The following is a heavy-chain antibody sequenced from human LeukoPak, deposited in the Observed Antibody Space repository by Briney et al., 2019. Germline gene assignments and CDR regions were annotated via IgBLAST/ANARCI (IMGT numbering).Heavy chain of an antibody. J-gene: IGHJ6*02. CDR3: AREIAVAGTAYYGMDV. Sequence: SETLSLTCAVYGGSFSGYYWSWLRQPPGKGLEWIGEINHSGSTNYNPSLKSRVTISVDTSKNQFSLKLSSVTAADTAVYYSAREIAVAGTAYYGMDVWGQGTTVTVSS. D-gene: IGHD6-19*01. CDR2: INHSGST. CDR1: GGSFSGYY. V-gene: IGHV4-34*01.